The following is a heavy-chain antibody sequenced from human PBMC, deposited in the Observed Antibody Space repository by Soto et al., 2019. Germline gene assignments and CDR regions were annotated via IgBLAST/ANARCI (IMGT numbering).Heavy chain of an antibody. D-gene: IGHD4-17*01. Sequence: QVQLRESGPGLVRPSETLSLTCTVSGGSITGYYWSWIRQPPGKGLEWIGYIYDSGTTTYNAALKGRVTISAGTSKNPFSPNLRSVTAADTAGYYCARRNYGEEGYFFDFWGQGLLVTVSS. V-gene: IGHV4-59*08. CDR1: GGSITGYY. J-gene: IGHJ4*02. CDR3: ARRNYGEEGYFFDF. CDR2: IYDSGTT.